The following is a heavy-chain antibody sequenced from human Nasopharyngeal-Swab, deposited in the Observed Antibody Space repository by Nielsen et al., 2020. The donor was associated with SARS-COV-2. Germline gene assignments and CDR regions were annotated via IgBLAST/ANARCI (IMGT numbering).Heavy chain of an antibody. Sequence: RQAPGKGLEWVGFIRSKAYGGTTEYAASVKGRFTISRDDSKSIACLQMNSLKTEDTAVYYCTSNTYYDFWSGDGFDYWGQGTLVTVSS. J-gene: IGHJ4*02. D-gene: IGHD3-3*01. CDR2: IRSKAYGGTT. V-gene: IGHV3-49*02. CDR3: TSNTYYDFWSGDGFDY.